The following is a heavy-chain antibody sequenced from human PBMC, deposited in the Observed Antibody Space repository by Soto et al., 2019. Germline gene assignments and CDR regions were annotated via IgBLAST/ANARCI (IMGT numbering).Heavy chain of an antibody. J-gene: IGHJ4*02. Sequence: PGGSLRLSCAASGFTFSSYSMNWVRQAPGKGLEWVSYISSSSSYTNYADSVKGRFTISRDNAKNSLYLQMNSLRAEDTAVYYCARARYCSSTRCYLGYWGQGTLVTVSS. CDR1: GFTFSSYS. CDR2: ISSSSSYT. V-gene: IGHV3-21*05. D-gene: IGHD2-2*01. CDR3: ARARYCSSTRCYLGY.